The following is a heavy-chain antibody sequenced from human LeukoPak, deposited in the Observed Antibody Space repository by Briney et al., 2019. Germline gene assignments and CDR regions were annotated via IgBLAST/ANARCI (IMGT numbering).Heavy chain of an antibody. J-gene: IGHJ4*02. CDR3: ARDLSRGYTYGYGDY. Sequence: GGSLRLSCAASGFTFSSYWMHWVRQAPGKGLVWVSRIKSDGSTRYADSVKGRFTISRDNAKKSLYLPMNSLRAEDTGVYYCARDLSRGYTYGYGDYWGQGILVTVSS. D-gene: IGHD5-18*01. V-gene: IGHV3-74*01. CDR2: IKSDGST. CDR1: GFTFSSYW.